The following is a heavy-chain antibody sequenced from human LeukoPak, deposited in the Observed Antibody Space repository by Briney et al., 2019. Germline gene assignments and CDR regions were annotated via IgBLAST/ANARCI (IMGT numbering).Heavy chain of an antibody. J-gene: IGHJ4*02. Sequence: ASVKVSCKASGYTFTGYGISWVRQAPGQGLEWMGWISAYNGNTNYAQKLQGRVTMTTDTSTSTAYMELRSLRSDDTAVYYCARGDGRYSYGYSGDYWGQGTLVTVSS. V-gene: IGHV1-18*01. D-gene: IGHD5-18*01. CDR3: ARGDGRYSYGYSGDY. CDR1: GYTFTGYG. CDR2: ISAYNGNT.